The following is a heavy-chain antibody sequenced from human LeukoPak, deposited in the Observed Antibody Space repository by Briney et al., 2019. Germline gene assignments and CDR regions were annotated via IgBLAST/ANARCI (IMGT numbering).Heavy chain of an antibody. CDR1: GYTFTSYG. CDR2: INPSGGST. Sequence: ASVKVSCKASGYTFTSYGISWVRQAPGQGLEWMGIINPSGGSTSYAQKFQGRVTMTRDTSTSTVYMELSSLRSEDTSVYYCARAGYGGNSDDAFDIWGQGTMVTVSS. V-gene: IGHV1-46*01. D-gene: IGHD4-23*01. CDR3: ARAGYGGNSDDAFDI. J-gene: IGHJ3*02.